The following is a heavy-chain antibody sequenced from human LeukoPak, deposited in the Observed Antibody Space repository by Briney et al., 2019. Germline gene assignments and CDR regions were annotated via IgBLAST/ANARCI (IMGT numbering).Heavy chain of an antibody. D-gene: IGHD2-2*01. J-gene: IGHJ3*02. CDR3: ARRYCSNTSCYYPDAFDI. V-gene: IGHV4-28*01. CDR2: IYYSGST. Sequence: SETLSLTCVVSGHSIRSTNWWGRIRQPPGKGLEWIGYIYYSGSTYYNPSLKSRVTMSVDTSKNLFSLKLSSVTAVDTAVYYCARRYCSNTSCYYPDAFDIWGRGTMVTVSS. CDR1: GHSIRSTNW.